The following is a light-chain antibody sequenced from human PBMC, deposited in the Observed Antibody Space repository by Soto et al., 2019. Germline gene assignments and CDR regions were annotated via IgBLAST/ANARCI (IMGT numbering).Light chain of an antibody. CDR3: MQALQAHRT. Sequence: EIVLTQSPLSLPVTPGEPASISCRSSQSLLHSNGYNYLDWYLQKPGQSPQLLIYLGSNRASGVPDRFSGSGSGTDFTLKISRVKAEDVAVHFCMQALQAHRTFGQGTKV. V-gene: IGKV2-28*01. CDR1: QSLLHSNGYNY. J-gene: IGKJ1*01. CDR2: LGS.